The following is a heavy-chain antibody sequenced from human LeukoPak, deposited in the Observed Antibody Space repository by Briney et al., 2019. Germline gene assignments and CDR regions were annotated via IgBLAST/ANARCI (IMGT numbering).Heavy chain of an antibody. D-gene: IGHD3-22*01. CDR2: ISGSGGTT. CDR3: ANGGCTSGYCGFDY. Sequence: GGSLRLSCAASGFTFSSYAMSWVRQSPGKGLEWVSVISGSGGTTYYADSVKGRFTISRDNSKNTLYLQMNSLRAEDTAVYYCANGGCTSGYCGFDYWGQGTLVTVSS. CDR1: GFTFSSYA. V-gene: IGHV3-23*01. J-gene: IGHJ4*02.